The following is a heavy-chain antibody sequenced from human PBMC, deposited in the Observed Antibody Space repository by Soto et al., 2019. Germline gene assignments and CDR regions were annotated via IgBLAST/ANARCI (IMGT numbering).Heavy chain of an antibody. CDR3: TRQGLIGSCPDY. CDR1: GFTFTNYE. D-gene: IGHD1-26*01. Sequence: GGSLRLSCVTSGFTFTNYEMNWVRQAPGKGLEWISYIDRNGFTTYYADSVKGRLTISRDNAGNSLHVQMNSLRDEDTAIYYCTRQGLIGSCPDYWGQGTLVTVSS. CDR2: IDRNGFTT. J-gene: IGHJ4*02. V-gene: IGHV3-48*03.